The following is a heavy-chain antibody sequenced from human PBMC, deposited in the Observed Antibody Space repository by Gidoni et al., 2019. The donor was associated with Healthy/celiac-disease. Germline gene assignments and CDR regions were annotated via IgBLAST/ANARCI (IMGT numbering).Heavy chain of an antibody. Sequence: QVQLQQWGAGLLKPSETLSLTCAVSGGSFSGYYWSWIRQPPGKGLEWIGEINHSGSTNYNPSLKSRVTISVDTSKNQFSLKLSSVTAAETAVYYCARGRGWAVGYYYGMDVWGQGTTVTVSS. D-gene: IGHD3-10*01. CDR1: GGSFSGYY. J-gene: IGHJ6*02. V-gene: IGHV4-34*01. CDR3: ARGRGWAVGYYYGMDV. CDR2: INHSGST.